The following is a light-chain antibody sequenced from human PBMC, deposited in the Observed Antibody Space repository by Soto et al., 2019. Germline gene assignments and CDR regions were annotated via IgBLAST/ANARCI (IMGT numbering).Light chain of an antibody. J-gene: IGLJ2*01. V-gene: IGLV2-23*02. CDR1: SSDVGTYNF. CDR3: SSHAAGHVL. Sequence: QSVLTQPASVSGSPGQSITISCTGTSSDVGTYNFVSWYQHHPGQAPKLMIYEVSERPSGISNRFSGSKSGNTASLTISGLQAEDEADYYGSSHAAGHVLFGGGTQLTVL. CDR2: EVS.